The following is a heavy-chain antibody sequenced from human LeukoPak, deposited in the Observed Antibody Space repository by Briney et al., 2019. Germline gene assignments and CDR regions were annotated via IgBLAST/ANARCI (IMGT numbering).Heavy chain of an antibody. J-gene: IGHJ4*02. V-gene: IGHV4-59*11. CDR3: ARVGVVAASFDY. CDR1: GGSISSHY. Sequence: SETLSLTCTVSGGSISSHYWSWIGQPPGKGLEWIGYIYYSGSTNYNPSLKSRVTISVDTSKNQFSLKLSSVTAADTAVYYCARVGVVAASFDYWGQGTLVTVSS. CDR2: IYYSGST. D-gene: IGHD2-15*01.